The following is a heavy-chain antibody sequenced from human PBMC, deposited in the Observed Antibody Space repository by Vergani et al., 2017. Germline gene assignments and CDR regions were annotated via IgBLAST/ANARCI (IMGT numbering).Heavy chain of an antibody. CDR2: IYISGST. CDR3: ARGPSYYYGSGNLDP. D-gene: IGHD3-10*01. CDR1: GGSISSGSYY. Sequence: QVQLQESGPGLVKPSQTLSLTCTVSGGSISSGSYYWCWIRQPAGKGLWWIGRIYISGSTNYNTSLKSRVTISVDTSKNQFSLKLSSVTAADTAVYCCARGPSYYYGSGNLDPWGQGTLVTVSS. V-gene: IGHV4-61*02. J-gene: IGHJ5*02.